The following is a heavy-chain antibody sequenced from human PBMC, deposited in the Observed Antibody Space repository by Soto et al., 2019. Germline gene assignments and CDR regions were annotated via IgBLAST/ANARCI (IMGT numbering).Heavy chain of an antibody. CDR2: INPNSGGT. CDR1: GYTFTGYY. D-gene: IGHD6-6*01. Sequence: ASVKVSCKASGYTFTGYYMHWVRQAPGQGLEWMGWINPNSGGTNYAQKFQGRVTLTRDTSISTAYMELSRLRSDDTAVYYCARGVGSSVIVYYYYYGMDVWGQGTTVTVSS. J-gene: IGHJ6*02. CDR3: ARGVGSSVIVYYYYYGMDV. V-gene: IGHV1-2*02.